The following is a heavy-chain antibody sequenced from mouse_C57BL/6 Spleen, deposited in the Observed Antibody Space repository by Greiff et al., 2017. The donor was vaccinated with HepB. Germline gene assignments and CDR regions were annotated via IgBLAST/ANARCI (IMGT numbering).Heavy chain of an antibody. CDR2: IRSKSNNYAT. Sequence: EVQVVESGGGLVQPKGSLKLSCAASGFSFNTYAMNWVRQAPGKGLEWVARIRSKSNNYATYYADSVKDRFTISRDDSESMLYLQMNNLKTEDTAMYYCVGGYYAMDYWGQGTSVTVSS. D-gene: IGHD1-1*02. V-gene: IGHV10-1*01. CDR3: VGGYYAMDY. J-gene: IGHJ4*01. CDR1: GFSFNTYA.